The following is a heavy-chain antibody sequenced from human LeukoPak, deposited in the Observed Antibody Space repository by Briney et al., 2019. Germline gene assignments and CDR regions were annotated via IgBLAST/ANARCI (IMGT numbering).Heavy chain of an antibody. J-gene: IGHJ5*02. D-gene: IGHD6-13*01. CDR1: GYTFTSYG. Sequence: GASVKVSCKASGYTFTSYGISWVRQAPGQGLEWMGWINPNSGGTNYAQKFQGRVTMTRDTSISTAYMELSRLRSDDTAVYYCARAYHSAAESNGWFDPWGQGTLVTVSS. CDR2: INPNSGGT. V-gene: IGHV1-2*02. CDR3: ARAYHSAAESNGWFDP.